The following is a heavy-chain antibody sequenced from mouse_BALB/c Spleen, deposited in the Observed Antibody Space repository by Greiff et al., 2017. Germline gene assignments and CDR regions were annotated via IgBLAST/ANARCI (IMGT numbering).Heavy chain of an antibody. V-gene: IGHV1-69*02. CDR3: ARNYGNYVGYFDV. Sequence: QVQLQQPGAELVRPGASVKLSCKASGYTFTSYWINWVKQRPGQGLEWIGNIYPSDSYTNYNQKFKDKATLTVDKSSSTAYMQLSSPTSEDSAVYYCARNYGNYVGYFDVWGAGTTVTVSS. D-gene: IGHD2-1*01. CDR1: GYTFTSYW. CDR2: IYPSDSYT. J-gene: IGHJ1*01.